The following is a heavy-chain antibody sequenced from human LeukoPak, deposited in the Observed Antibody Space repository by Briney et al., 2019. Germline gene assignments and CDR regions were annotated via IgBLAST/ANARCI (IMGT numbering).Heavy chain of an antibody. CDR1: GFTFSSYD. Sequence: GGSLRLSCAASGFTFSSYDMPWVRQATGKGLEWVSAIGTAGDTYYPGSVKGRFTISRENAKNSLYLQMNSLRAGDTAVYYCARGSLRLNYYDSSGANDAFDIWGQGTMVTVSS. J-gene: IGHJ3*02. CDR3: ARGSLRLNYYDSSGANDAFDI. CDR2: IGTAGDT. V-gene: IGHV3-13*01. D-gene: IGHD3-22*01.